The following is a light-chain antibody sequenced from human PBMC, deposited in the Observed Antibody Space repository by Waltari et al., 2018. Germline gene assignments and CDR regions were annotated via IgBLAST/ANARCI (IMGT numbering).Light chain of an antibody. V-gene: IGLV1-40*01. Sequence: QSVLTQPPSVSGAPGQRVTISCTGSGSNIGAGYDVHWYQQLPRAAPKLLIYVSTSRPLGVPARFFGSTSGTSASLASTGLQAEDEADYYCQSYDTSLSVVFGGGTKLTVL. J-gene: IGLJ3*02. CDR2: VST. CDR3: QSYDTSLSVV. CDR1: GSNIGAGYD.